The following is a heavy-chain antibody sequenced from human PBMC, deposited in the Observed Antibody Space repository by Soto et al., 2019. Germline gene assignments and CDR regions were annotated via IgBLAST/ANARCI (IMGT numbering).Heavy chain of an antibody. Sequence: VQLVESGGGVVQPGRSLRLSCSASGFSFSSYGMYWVRQAPGRGLEWVAVIWYDGTNRHYADSVKGRFTISRDNSEDRLYLQMNSLRVEDTAVYYCARDINYYGSGSSAIDYWGQGTLVTVSS. D-gene: IGHD3-10*01. J-gene: IGHJ4*02. CDR1: GFSFSSYG. CDR3: ARDINYYGSGSSAIDY. V-gene: IGHV3-33*01. CDR2: IWYDGTNR.